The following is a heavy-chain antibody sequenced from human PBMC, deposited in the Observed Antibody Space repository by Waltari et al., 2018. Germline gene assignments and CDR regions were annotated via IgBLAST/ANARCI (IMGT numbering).Heavy chain of an antibody. CDR1: GFTFSSYA. Sequence: EVQLLESGGGLVQPGGSLRLSCAASGFTFSSYAMSWVRQAPGKGLEWGSAISGSGGSPYYADSVKVRFTISRDNSKNTLYLQMNSLRAEDTAVYYCSKEGPTHPLYDSSGNPGEYYFDYWGQGTLVTVSS. D-gene: IGHD3-22*01. CDR3: SKEGPTHPLYDSSGNPGEYYFDY. CDR2: ISGSGGSP. V-gene: IGHV3-23*01. J-gene: IGHJ4*02.